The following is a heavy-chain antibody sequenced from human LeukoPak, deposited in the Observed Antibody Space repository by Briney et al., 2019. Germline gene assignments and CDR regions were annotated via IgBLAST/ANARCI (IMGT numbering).Heavy chain of an antibody. CDR1: GFTFSDYY. J-gene: IGHJ3*02. CDR3: ARMMAGFYYDNSGYNAFDI. V-gene: IGHV3-11*04. CDR2: ISSSGNTI. Sequence: PGGSLRLSCAASGFTFSDYYMSWIRQAPGKGLEWVSYISSSGNTIYYADSVKGRFTISRDNAKNSLYLQMNSLRADDTAVYYCARMMAGFYYDNSGYNAFDIWGQGTMVTVSS. D-gene: IGHD3-22*01.